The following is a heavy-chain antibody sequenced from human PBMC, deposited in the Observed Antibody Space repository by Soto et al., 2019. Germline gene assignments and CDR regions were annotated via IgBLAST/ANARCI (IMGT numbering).Heavy chain of an antibody. D-gene: IGHD6-13*01. CDR3: ARDMLAAAGIVGWFDP. V-gene: IGHV6-1*01. CDR2: TYYRSKWYN. J-gene: IGHJ5*02. CDR1: GDSVSSNSAA. Sequence: SETRSLTCALSGDSVSSNSAACNWIRQSPSRGLEWLGRTYYRSKWYNDYAVSVKSRITINPDTSKNQFSLQLNSVTPEDTAVYYCARDMLAAAGIVGWFDPWGQGTLVTVSS.